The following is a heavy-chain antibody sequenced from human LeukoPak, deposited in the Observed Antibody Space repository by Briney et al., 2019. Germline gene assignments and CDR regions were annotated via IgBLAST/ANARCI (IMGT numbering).Heavy chain of an antibody. CDR2: IRYDGSNK. J-gene: IGHJ4*02. D-gene: IGHD6-13*01. CDR1: GFTFSSYG. CDR3: AKDGSGYSNSWGSFDY. V-gene: IGHV3-30*02. Sequence: GGSLRLSCAASGFTFSSYGMHWVRQAPGKGLEWVAFIRYDGSNKYYADSVKGRFTISRDNSKNTLYLQMNSLRAEDTAVYYCAKDGSGYSNSWGSFDYWGQGTLVTVSS.